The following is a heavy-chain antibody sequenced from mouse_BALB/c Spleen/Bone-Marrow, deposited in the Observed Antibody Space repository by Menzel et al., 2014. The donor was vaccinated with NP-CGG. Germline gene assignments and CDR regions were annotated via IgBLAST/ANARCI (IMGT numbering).Heavy chain of an antibody. Sequence: VQLQQPGPGLVKPSQSLSLTCTVTGYSITSDYVWNWIRQFPGNKLEWMGYISYSGSISYNPSLKSRISITRDTSKNQVFLQLNSVITEDTATYYCASSADWYFDVWGAGTTVTVSS. J-gene: IGHJ1*01. V-gene: IGHV3-2*02. D-gene: IGHD3-1*01. CDR3: ASSADWYFDV. CDR1: GYSITSDYV. CDR2: ISYSGSI.